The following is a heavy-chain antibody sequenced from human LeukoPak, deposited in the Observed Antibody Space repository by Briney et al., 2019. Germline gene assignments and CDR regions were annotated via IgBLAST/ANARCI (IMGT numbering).Heavy chain of an antibody. D-gene: IGHD6-19*01. V-gene: IGHV3-20*04. Sequence: GGSLRLSCAASGFTFDDYGMSWVRHAPGKGLEWVSGINWNGGSTGYADSVKGRFTISRDNAKNSLYLQMNSLRAEDTALYSGARASRGWSVGYYFDYWGQGTLVTVSS. J-gene: IGHJ4*02. CDR3: ARASRGWSVGYYFDY. CDR1: GFTFDDYG. CDR2: INWNGGST.